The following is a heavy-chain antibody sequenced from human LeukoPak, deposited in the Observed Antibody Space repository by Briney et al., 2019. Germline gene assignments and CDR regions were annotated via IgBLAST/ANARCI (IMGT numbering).Heavy chain of an antibody. CDR1: GGSISSYY. CDR2: IYYSGST. V-gene: IGHV4-59*01. Sequence: PSETLSLTCTVSGGSISSYYWSWIRQPPGKGLEWIGYIYYSGSTNYNPSLKSRVTISVDTSKNQFSLKLSSVTAADTAVYYCARAQVEDSSGWYGGLDYWGQGTLVTVSS. J-gene: IGHJ4*02. D-gene: IGHD6-19*01. CDR3: ARAQVEDSSGWYGGLDY.